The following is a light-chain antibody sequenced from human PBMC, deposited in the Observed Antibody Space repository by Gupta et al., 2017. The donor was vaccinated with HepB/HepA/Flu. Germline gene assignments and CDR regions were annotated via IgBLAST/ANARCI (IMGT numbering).Light chain of an antibody. CDR1: QNILSSSNNKNY. J-gene: IGKJ1*01. CDR2: WAS. Sequence: IVMTQPPDSLAVSLGERATVNCKSSQNILSSSNNKNYLAWYQQKPGQPPKLLITWASTRQSGVPDRFSGGGAGTDFTLTSSSLQAEDVAVYYCQQHYTTPTFGQGTKVEIK. V-gene: IGKV4-1*01. CDR3: QQHYTTPT.